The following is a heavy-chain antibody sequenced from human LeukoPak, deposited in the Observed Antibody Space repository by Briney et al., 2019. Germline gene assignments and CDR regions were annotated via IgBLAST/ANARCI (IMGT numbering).Heavy chain of an antibody. J-gene: IGHJ4*02. D-gene: IGHD1-26*01. CDR2: IYYTGST. CDR1: GGSISSYY. Sequence: PSETLSLTCTVSGGSISSYYWSWIRQPPGKGLEWIGYIYYTGSTNYNPSLKSRVTISVDTSKNQFSLKLSSVTAADTALYYCARLGGTYTVDYWGQGTLVPVSS. CDR3: ARLGGTYTVDY. V-gene: IGHV4-59*01.